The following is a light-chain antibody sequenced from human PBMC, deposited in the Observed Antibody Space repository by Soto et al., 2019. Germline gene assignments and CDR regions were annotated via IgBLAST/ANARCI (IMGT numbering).Light chain of an antibody. CDR1: QSIRDN. Sequence: EIVLTQSPATLSVSPGERATLSCRASQSIRDNLAWYQQQPGQTPRLLLSDASTRATTITAKFSVSGSGTEFTLTINRLQSEEFAVDYCHRYDDWRITVGQGTRLEIK. V-gene: IGKV3-15*01. CDR2: DAS. CDR3: HRYDDWRIT. J-gene: IGKJ5*01.